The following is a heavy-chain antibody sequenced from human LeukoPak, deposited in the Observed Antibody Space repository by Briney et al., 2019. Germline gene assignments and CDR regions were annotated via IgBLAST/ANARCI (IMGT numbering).Heavy chain of an antibody. CDR2: IYYSGST. CDR1: GGSISSYY. V-gene: IGHV4-59*01. Sequence: PSETLSLTCTVSGGSISSYYWSWTRQPPGKGLEWIGYIYYSGSTNYNPSLKSRVTISVDTSKNQFSLKLSSVTAADTAVYYCARASIAVAGTPEDAFDIWGQGTMVTVSS. D-gene: IGHD6-19*01. J-gene: IGHJ3*02. CDR3: ARASIAVAGTPEDAFDI.